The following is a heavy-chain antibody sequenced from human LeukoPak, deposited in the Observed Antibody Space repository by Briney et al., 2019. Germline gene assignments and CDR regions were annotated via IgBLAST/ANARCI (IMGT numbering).Heavy chain of an antibody. CDR2: ISSSGSTI. CDR3: ARADYSNYIYYFDY. J-gene: IGHJ4*02. V-gene: IGHV3-48*03. D-gene: IGHD4-11*01. Sequence: PGGSLRLSCAASGFTFSSYEMNWVRQAPGKGLEWVSYISSSGSTIYYADSVKGRFTISRDNAKNSLYLQMNRLRAEDTAVYYCARADYSNYIYYFDYWGQGTLVTVSS. CDR1: GFTFSSYE.